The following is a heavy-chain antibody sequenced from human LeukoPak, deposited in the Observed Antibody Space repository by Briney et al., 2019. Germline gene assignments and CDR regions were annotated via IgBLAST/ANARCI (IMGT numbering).Heavy chain of an antibody. CDR1: GDSISSYY. Sequence: PSETLSLTCTVSGDSISSYYWYGFRQPPGKELEGIACIYYSGITHYNPSLKSRVTISLDTSKNQFSLRLSSVTAADTAVYYCARSITMILPFDPWGQGTLVTVSS. V-gene: IGHV4-59*12. D-gene: IGHD3-22*01. J-gene: IGHJ5*02. CDR3: ARSITMILPFDP. CDR2: IYYSGIT.